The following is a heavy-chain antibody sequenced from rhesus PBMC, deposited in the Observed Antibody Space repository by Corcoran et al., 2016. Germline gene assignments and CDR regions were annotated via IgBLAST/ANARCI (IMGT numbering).Heavy chain of an antibody. CDR3: AGISRIFGGYFDY. V-gene: IGHV4S12*01. Sequence: QVKLQESGPGLVKPLETLSPTCAVSGGSISGGYCWIRQPPGKGLEWIGGIYRSSGSTNYNPSLKSRVTMSKDQSKNQFSLKLSSVTAAGTAVYYCAGISRIFGGYFDYWGQGVLVTVSS. J-gene: IGHJ4*01. D-gene: IGHD2-2*01. CDR2: IYRSSGST. CDR1: GGSISGGY.